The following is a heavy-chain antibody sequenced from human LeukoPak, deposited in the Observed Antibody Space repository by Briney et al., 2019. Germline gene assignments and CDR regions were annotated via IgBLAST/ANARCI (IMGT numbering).Heavy chain of an antibody. CDR1: GGSISSYY. CDR3: ARIRNSGSYYFRFDP. Sequence: SETLSLTCTVSGGSISSYYWSWIRQPPGKGLEWLGYIYYSGSTNYNPSLKSRVNISVDTSQNQFSLQLSSVTAPDTAVYYCARIRNSGSYYFRFDPWGQGTLVTVSS. J-gene: IGHJ5*02. D-gene: IGHD1-26*01. V-gene: IGHV4-59*01. CDR2: IYYSGST.